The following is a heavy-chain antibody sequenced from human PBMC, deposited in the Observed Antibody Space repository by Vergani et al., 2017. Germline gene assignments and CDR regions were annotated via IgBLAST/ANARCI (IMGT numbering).Heavy chain of an antibody. D-gene: IGHD6-13*01. CDR3: ARDRIXDSSSWSFYYYYYGMDV. CDR1: GFTFSSYS. Sequence: EVQLVESGGGLVKPGGSLRLSCAASGFTFSSYSMNWVRQAPGKGLEWVSSISSSSSYIYYADSVKGRFTISRDNAKNSLYLQMNSLRAEYTAVYYCARDRIXDSSSWSFYYYYYGMDVWGQGATVTVSS. CDR2: ISSSSSYI. J-gene: IGHJ6*02. V-gene: IGHV3-21*01.